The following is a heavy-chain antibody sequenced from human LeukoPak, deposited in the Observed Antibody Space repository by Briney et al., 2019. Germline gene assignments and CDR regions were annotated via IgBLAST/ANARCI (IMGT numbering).Heavy chain of an antibody. J-gene: IGHJ4*02. CDR1: GYTFTGYY. CDR3: ARDGGNSQYYFDY. Sequence: GASVKVSCKAFGYTFTGYYMHWVRQAPGQGLEWMGWINPNSGGTNYAQKFQGRVTMTRDTSISTAYMELSSLRSEDTAVYYCARDGGNSQYYFDYWGQGTLVTVSS. D-gene: IGHD4-23*01. V-gene: IGHV1-2*02. CDR2: INPNSGGT.